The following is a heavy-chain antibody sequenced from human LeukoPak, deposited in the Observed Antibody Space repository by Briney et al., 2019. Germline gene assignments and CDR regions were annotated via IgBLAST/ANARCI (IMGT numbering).Heavy chain of an antibody. J-gene: IGHJ4*02. CDR3: AKDTEWLLLRGYFDY. CDR1: GFAFDDYA. D-gene: IGHD3-22*01. Sequence: QPGRSLRFSCAASGFAFDDYAMHWVRQAPGKGLEWVSGISWNSGSIGYADSVKGRFTISRDNAKNSLYLQMNSLRAEDTALYYCAKDTEWLLLRGYFDYWGQGTLVTVSS. V-gene: IGHV3-9*01. CDR2: ISWNSGSI.